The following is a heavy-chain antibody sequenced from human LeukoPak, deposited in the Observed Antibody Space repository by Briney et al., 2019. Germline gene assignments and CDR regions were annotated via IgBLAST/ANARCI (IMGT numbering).Heavy chain of an antibody. Sequence: GGSLRLSWAASGFTFGRYGMRWVRQAAGKGLGWVAAILYDGSNKYYAGSVEGRFTISRDNSKNTLYLQMNSLRAEDTAVYYCAKDDLAASWRPRGMDVWGKGTTVTVSS. J-gene: IGHJ6*04. CDR2: ILYDGSNK. CDR1: GFTFGRYG. CDR3: AKDDLAASWRPRGMDV. D-gene: IGHD6-6*01. V-gene: IGHV3-30*18.